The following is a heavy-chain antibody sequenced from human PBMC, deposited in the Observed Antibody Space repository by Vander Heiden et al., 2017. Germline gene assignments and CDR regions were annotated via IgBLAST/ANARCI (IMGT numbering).Heavy chain of an antibody. CDR1: GCKLSSYA. CDR2: ISGSGSNT. D-gene: IGHD2-21*01. J-gene: IGHJ4*02. V-gene: IGHV3-23*01. Sequence: EVQLLESGGGLVQPGGSLRLSCAASGCKLSSYAMTWVRQAPGKGLEWVSAISGSGSNTNYADSVKGRFIISRDNSKNTLFLQMNSLRAEDRAVYYCAKEGELPYFDYWGQGTLVTVSS. CDR3: AKEGELPYFDY.